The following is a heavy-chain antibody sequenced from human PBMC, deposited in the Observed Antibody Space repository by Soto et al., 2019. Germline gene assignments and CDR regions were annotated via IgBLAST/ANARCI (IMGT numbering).Heavy chain of an antibody. J-gene: IGHJ3*02. CDR1: GGSISSYY. CDR2: IYYRGST. V-gene: IGHV4-59*08. Sequence: SETLSLTCTVSGGSISSYYWSWIRQPPGKGLELIGYIYYRGSTNYNPSLKSRVTISVDTSKNQFSLKLSSVTAADTAVYYCVRRGEDIVVVPAALDAFDIWGQGTMVTVSS. CDR3: VRRGEDIVVVPAALDAFDI. D-gene: IGHD2-2*01.